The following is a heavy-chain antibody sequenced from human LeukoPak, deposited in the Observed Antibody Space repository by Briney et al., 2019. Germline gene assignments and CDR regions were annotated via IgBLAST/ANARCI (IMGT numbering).Heavy chain of an antibody. CDR2: ISSSTSYI. CDR3: ARAGGSTVSHSDY. D-gene: IGHD4-17*01. Sequence: RGSLRLSCAASGFTFSSYSMNWIRQAPGKGLEWVSSISSSTSYIYYADSVKGRFTIAKDNAKNSLYLQMNRQRTEEPAVYFCARAGGSTVSHSDYWGQGTLVTVSS. V-gene: IGHV3-21*01. CDR1: GFTFSSYS. J-gene: IGHJ4*02.